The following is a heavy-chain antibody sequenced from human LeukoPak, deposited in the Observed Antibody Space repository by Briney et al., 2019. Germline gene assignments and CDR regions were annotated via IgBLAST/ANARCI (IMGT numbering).Heavy chain of an antibody. J-gene: IGHJ5*02. CDR2: MNPNSVNT. Sequence: GASVKVSCKASGYTFSSYDIIFGRQATGERLEWRGWMNPNSVNTGYAQKFQGRVTMTRNTSITTAYMELSSLRSEDTAVYYCARGFGVYYDRGGYGYWFDPWGLGTQVPVSS. V-gene: IGHV1-8*01. D-gene: IGHD3-22*01. CDR1: GYTFSSYD. CDR3: ARGFGVYYDRGGYGYWFDP.